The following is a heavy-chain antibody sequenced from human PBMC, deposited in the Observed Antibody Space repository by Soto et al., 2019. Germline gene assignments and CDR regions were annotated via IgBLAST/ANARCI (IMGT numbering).Heavy chain of an antibody. CDR2: ISYDGSNK. D-gene: IGHD5-18*01. J-gene: IGHJ4*02. Sequence: GSLRISCAASGVTFSSYAMHWVRQAPGKGLEWVAVISYDGSNKYYADSVKGRFTISRDNSKNTLYLQMNSLRAEDTAVYYCARDLGYSYGYGYWGQGALVTVSS. V-gene: IGHV3-30-3*01. CDR3: ARDLGYSYGYGY. CDR1: GVTFSSYA.